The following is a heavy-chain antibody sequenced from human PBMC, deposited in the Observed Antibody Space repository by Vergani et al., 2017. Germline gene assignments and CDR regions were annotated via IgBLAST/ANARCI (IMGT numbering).Heavy chain of an antibody. Sequence: QVQLVQSGAEVKKPGSSVKFSCKASGGTFSSYAISWVRQARGQGLEWMGGIIPIFGTANYAQKFQGRVTITADKSTSTAYMELSSLRSEDTSVYYGARAYQLLEHAFDIWGQGTMVTVSS. CDR3: ARAYQLLEHAFDI. D-gene: IGHD2-2*01. CDR1: GGTFSSYA. CDR2: IIPIFGTA. V-gene: IGHV1-69*06. J-gene: IGHJ3*02.